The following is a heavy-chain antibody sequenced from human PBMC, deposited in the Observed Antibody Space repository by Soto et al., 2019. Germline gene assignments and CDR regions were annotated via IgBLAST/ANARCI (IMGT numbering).Heavy chain of an antibody. CDR3: AKDRSAAYYDYIWGTYCLIDY. CDR1: GFTFDDYA. CDR2: ISWSGGKI. Sequence: EVQLVESGGGLVQPGRSLTVSYEASGFTFDDYAMHWVRQPPGKGLEWVASISWSGGKIGYADSVRGRFTISRDNAKHSVQLQMDSLGAEDTAFYYCAKDRSAAYYDYIWGTYCLIDYWGQGILVTVSS. D-gene: IGHD3-16*02. J-gene: IGHJ4*02. V-gene: IGHV3-9*01.